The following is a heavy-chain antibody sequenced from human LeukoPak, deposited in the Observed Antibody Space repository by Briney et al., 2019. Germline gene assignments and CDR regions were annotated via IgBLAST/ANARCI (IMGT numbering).Heavy chain of an antibody. CDR3: AREGNVDIVATIDYYGMDV. V-gene: IGHV1-46*01. CDR1: GYTFTSYY. CDR2: INPSGGST. Sequence: ASVKVSCKASGYTFTSYYMHWVRQAPGQGLEWMGIINPSGGSTSYAQKFQGRVTMTRDTSTSTVYMELSRLRSEDTAVYYCAREGNVDIVATIDYYGMDVWGQGTTVTVSS. J-gene: IGHJ6*02. D-gene: IGHD5-12*01.